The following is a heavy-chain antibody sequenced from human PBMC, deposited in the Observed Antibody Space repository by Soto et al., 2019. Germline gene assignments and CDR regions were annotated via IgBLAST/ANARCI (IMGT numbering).Heavy chain of an antibody. CDR2: ISHSGNT. CDR1: GGSFSGHY. V-gene: IGHV4-34*01. Sequence: PSETLSLTCAVYGGSFSGHYWTWIRQAPGKGLEWIGEISHSGNTNYNPSLESRVTVSVDTSKNQFSLRLTSVTAADTAVHYCSRGLRQRYYDMDVCDQGTTVTAS. J-gene: IGHJ6*02. CDR3: SRGLRQRYYDMDV.